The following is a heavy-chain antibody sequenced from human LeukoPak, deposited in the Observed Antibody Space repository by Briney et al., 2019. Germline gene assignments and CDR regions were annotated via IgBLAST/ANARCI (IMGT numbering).Heavy chain of an antibody. CDR2: ISSSSSYI. CDR1: GFRFSDHY. V-gene: IGHV3-11*06. Sequence: GGSLRLSCAASGFRFSDHYMSWIRQAPGKGLEWVSNISSSSSYIYYADSVKGRFTISRDNAKNSLYLQMDSLRAEDTAVYYCARDRGYYSYWGQGTLVTVSS. CDR3: ARDRGYYSY. J-gene: IGHJ4*02. D-gene: IGHD3-10*01.